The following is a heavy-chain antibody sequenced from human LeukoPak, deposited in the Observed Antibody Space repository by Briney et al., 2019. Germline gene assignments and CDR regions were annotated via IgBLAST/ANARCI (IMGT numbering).Heavy chain of an antibody. CDR3: ARDANLGGAFDI. V-gene: IGHV3-7*03. J-gene: IGHJ3*02. Sequence: GGSLRLSCAASGFTFSSYWMSWVRQAPGKGLEWVANINQDGSEKNYVDSVKGRFTISRDNAKTSFYLQMNSLRAEDTAVYYCARDANLGGAFDIWGQGTMVTVSS. CDR2: INQDGSEK. CDR1: GFTFSSYW.